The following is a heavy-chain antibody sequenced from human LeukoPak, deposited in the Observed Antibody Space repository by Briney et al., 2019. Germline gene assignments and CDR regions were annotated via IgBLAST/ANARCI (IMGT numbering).Heavy chain of an antibody. CDR2: ISSSSSYI. J-gene: IGHJ4*02. CDR1: GFTFSTYN. CDR3: ARDRGNTAMVCDY. V-gene: IGHV3-21*01. D-gene: IGHD5-18*01. Sequence: GGSLRLSCAASGFTFSTYNMNWVRQAPGKGLEWVSSISSSSSYIYYADSVKGRFTISRDNAKNSLYLQMNSLRAEDTAVYYCARDRGNTAMVCDYWGRGTLVTVSS.